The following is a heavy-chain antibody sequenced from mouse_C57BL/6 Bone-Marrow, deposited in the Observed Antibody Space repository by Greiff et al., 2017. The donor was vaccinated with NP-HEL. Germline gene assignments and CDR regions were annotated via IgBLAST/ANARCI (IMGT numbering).Heavy chain of an antibody. J-gene: IGHJ3*01. Sequence: QVQLKQPGAELVKPGASVKMSCKASGYTFTSYWITWVKQRPGQGLEWIGDIYPGSGSTNYNEKFKSKATLTVDTSSSTADMQLSSLTSEDAAVYYCARHPYYDYDWFAYWGQGTLVTVSA. CDR1: GYTFTSYW. CDR2: IYPGSGST. V-gene: IGHV1-55*01. D-gene: IGHD2-4*01. CDR3: ARHPYYDYDWFAY.